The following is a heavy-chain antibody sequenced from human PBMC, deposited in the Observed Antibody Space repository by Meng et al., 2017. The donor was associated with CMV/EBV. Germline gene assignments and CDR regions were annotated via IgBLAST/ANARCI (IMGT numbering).Heavy chain of an antibody. V-gene: IGHV2-70*20. CDR3: ARIHSNYGPYGMDV. CDR2: IDWDDDK. CDR1: GFSLSTSGMC. D-gene: IGHD4-11*01. J-gene: IGHJ6*02. Sequence: SGRTLVKPTQTLTLTCTFSGFSLSTSGMCVSWVRQPPGKALEWLALIDWDDDKYYSTSLKTRLTISKDTSKNQVVLTMTNMDPVDTATYYCARIHSNYGPYGMDVWGQGTTVTVSS.